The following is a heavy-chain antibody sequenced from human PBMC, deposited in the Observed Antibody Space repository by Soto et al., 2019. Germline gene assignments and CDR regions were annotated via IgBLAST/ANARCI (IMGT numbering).Heavy chain of an antibody. D-gene: IGHD6-6*01. V-gene: IGHV1-18*01. Sequence: QVQLLQSGAEVKKPGASVQVSCKASGYTVTNYGITWVRQAPGQGLEWMGWIRAYNRNTHYTQRPQGRVTMTTDTSPSSAYMELRGLRSDDTAVYYCAILRQIVGYFYNYIDVCGKGTPGTVSS. CDR3: AILRQIVGYFYNYIDV. CDR2: IRAYNRNT. CDR1: GYTVTNYG. J-gene: IGHJ6*03.